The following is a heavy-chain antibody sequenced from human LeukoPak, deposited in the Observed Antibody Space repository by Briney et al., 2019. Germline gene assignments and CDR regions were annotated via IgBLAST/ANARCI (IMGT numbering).Heavy chain of an antibody. CDR2: LPRSGTYI. D-gene: IGHD5-12*01. CDR3: ARDPYSGHYGNDYYYYMDV. CDR1: GFTFSNYN. Sequence: GGSLRLSCAASGFTFSNYNMNWVRQAPGKAMEWVSSLPRSGTYIFYADSVKGRFTITRDNAKSSLYLQMNNLRAEDTAVYYCARDPYSGHYGNDYYYYMDVWGKGTTVTISS. V-gene: IGHV3-21*01. J-gene: IGHJ6*03.